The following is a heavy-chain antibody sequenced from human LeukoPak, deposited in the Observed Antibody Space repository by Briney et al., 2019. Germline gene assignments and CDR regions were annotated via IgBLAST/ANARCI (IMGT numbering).Heavy chain of an antibody. V-gene: IGHV3-48*01. CDR3: ARENTPYYYYGMDV. J-gene: IGHJ6*02. CDR1: GFTFSSYS. CDR2: ISSSGSSI. Sequence: GGSLRLSCAASGFTFSSYSMNWIRQAPGKGLEWVSYISSSGSSIYYADSVKGRFTISRDNSKNTLYLQMNSLRAEDTAVYYCARENTPYYYYGMDVWGQGTTVTVSS.